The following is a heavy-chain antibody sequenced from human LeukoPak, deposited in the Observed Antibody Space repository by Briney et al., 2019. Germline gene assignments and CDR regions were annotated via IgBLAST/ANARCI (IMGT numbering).Heavy chain of an antibody. CDR2: ISGSGTVT. D-gene: IGHD6-25*01. V-gene: IGHV3-48*03. CDR3: ARDGTPSYSTGWVYMDV. J-gene: IGHJ6*04. CDR1: GFTFSSYE. Sequence: GGSLRLSCAASGFTFSSYEMNWVRQAPGKGLEWISYISGSGTVTHYADSVEGRFTISRDNTKNSLCLQMNSLRGEDTAVYYCARDGTPSYSTGWVYMDVWGKGTTVTISS.